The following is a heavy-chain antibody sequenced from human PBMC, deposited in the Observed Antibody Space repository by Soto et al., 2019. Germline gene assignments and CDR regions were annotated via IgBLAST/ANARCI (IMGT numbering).Heavy chain of an antibody. J-gene: IGHJ4*02. CDR3: AGVGGWRGTGYYFDF. V-gene: IGHV1-3*01. CDR1: GYTFTSYA. Sequence: ASVKLSCQASGYTFTSYAMHWGRQAPGQRLEWMGWINAGNGNTKYSQKFQGRVTITRDTSASTAYMELSSLRSEDTAVYYCAGVGGWRGTGYYFDFWGKGTLDPVS. CDR2: INAGNGNT. D-gene: IGHD3-3*01.